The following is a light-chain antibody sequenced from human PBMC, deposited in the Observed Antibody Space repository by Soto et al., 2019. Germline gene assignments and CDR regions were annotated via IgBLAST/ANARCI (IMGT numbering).Light chain of an antibody. J-gene: IGKJ1*01. CDR2: GAS. CDR3: HQRQSWPRT. V-gene: IGKV3-20*01. Sequence: EIVLTQSPGILSLSPWERASLSCGASQSISSSFLAWYQQKPGQAPRLLIYGASSRATGIPDRFSGTGSETDFTLTISDVQPEDFAVYYCHQRQSWPRTFGQGTKVDIK. CDR1: QSISSSF.